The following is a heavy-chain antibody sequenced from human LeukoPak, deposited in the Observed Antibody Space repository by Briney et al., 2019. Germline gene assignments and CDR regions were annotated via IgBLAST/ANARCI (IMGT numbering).Heavy chain of an antibody. CDR2: IYYSGST. CDR3: AIETAKYTSSLDWFDP. J-gene: IGHJ5*02. V-gene: IGHV4-39*02. CDR1: GVSISSGSYY. Sequence: SETLSLTCTVSGVSISSGSYYWGWLRQPPGKGLEWIGRIYYSGSTYYNPSLKSRVTISVDTSKNQFSLKLTSVTAADTAVYYCAIETAKYTSSLDWFDPWGQGTLVTVSS. D-gene: IGHD6-13*01.